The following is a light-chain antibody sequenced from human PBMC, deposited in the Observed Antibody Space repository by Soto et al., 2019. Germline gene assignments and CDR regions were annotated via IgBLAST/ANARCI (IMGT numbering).Light chain of an antibody. CDR2: DAS. CDR3: QHYNSNVYP. V-gene: IGKV1-5*01. J-gene: IGKJ2*01. CDR1: QNINKW. Sequence: DIQMTQSPSTLSASVGDRVTITCRASQNINKWLAWYQQKPGKAPKLLIYDASTLESGVPSRFSGSGSGTEFSLTVSSLQPDDFATYYCQHYNSNVYPFGQGTQLEIK.